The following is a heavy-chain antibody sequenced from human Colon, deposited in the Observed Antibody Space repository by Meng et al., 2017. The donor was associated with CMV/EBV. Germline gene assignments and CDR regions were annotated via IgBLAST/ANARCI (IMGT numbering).Heavy chain of an antibody. CDR2: INHSGTT. V-gene: IGHV4-34*01. Sequence: QVHLQQWGAGLLQPSETLSLTCALYGGSLTNYYWSWIRQPPGKGLEWIAEINHSGTTYYNPSLKSRVTLSLDSSTNQFSLKLSSVTAADAAIYYCARGWVRDRSSLHFDYWGQGTLVTVSS. D-gene: IGHD6-6*01. CDR1: GGSLTNYY. J-gene: IGHJ4*02. CDR3: ARGWVRDRSSLHFDY.